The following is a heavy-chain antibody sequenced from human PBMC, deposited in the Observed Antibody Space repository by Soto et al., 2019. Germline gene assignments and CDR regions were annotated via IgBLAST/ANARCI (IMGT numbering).Heavy chain of an antibody. Sequence: QVQLVQSGAEEKKPGASVKVSCKASGYVFTDYAIHWXXQAPGQGLEWMGWINAGNGDTRYSPNFHDRVTITRDAXXXXXXXXXXXXXXXXXXXXXXXXXXXVWWGQGTLVNVSS. CDR2: INAGNGDT. CDR3: XXXXXVW. CDR1: GYVFTDYA. V-gene: IGHV1-3*05. J-gene: IGHJ4*02.